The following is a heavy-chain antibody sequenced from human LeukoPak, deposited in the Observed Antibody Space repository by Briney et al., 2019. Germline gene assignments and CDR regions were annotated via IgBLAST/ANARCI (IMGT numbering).Heavy chain of an antibody. D-gene: IGHD3-10*01. V-gene: IGHV1-46*01. J-gene: IGHJ4*02. Sequence: ASVKVSCKASGYTFTSYYMHWVRQAPGQGLEWMGIINPSGGSTSYAQKFQGRVTMTRDTSTSTVYMELSSLRSEDMVVYYCASTGWFGELSLDYWGQGTLVTVSS. CDR1: GYTFTSYY. CDR2: INPSGGST. CDR3: ASTGWFGELSLDY.